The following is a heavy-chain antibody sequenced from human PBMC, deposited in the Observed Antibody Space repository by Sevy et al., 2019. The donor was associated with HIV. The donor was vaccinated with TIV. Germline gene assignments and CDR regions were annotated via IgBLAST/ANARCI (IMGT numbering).Heavy chain of an antibody. V-gene: IGHV3-23*01. CDR1: GFTFSSYD. J-gene: IGHJ3*02. CDR3: AKSLGGFDAFDI. D-gene: IGHD6-25*01. Sequence: GGSLRLSCAASGFTFSSYDMSWVRQAPGKGLEWVSVISGSGVSTYYADSVKGRFTSSRDNSKNMLYLQLNSLRAEDTAVYYGAKSLGGFDAFDIWGQGTMVTVSS. CDR2: ISGSGVST.